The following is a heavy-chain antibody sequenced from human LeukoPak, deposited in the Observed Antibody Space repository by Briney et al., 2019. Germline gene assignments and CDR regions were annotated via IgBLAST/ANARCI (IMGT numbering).Heavy chain of an antibody. V-gene: IGHV1-46*01. Sequence: ASVTVSCTASGYTFSIYYMHWARQAPGQGQEWMGIINPSGGSTTYPQKFQGRVTMTRDTSTGTFYMELSTLRSEDTAVYFCARGPSHYDTSGHFDYWGQGTLITVSS. CDR1: GYTFSIYY. D-gene: IGHD3-22*01. J-gene: IGHJ4*02. CDR2: INPSGGST. CDR3: ARGPSHYDTSGHFDY.